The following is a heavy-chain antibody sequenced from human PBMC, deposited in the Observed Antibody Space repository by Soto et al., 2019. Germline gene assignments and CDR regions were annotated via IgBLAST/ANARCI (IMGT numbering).Heavy chain of an antibody. CDR3: AKAPGRFVSYYIDY. CDR2: ISGSGAST. CDR1: GFTFSSYV. J-gene: IGHJ4*02. V-gene: IGHV3-23*01. D-gene: IGHD3-10*01. Sequence: GGSLRLSCAAPGFTFSSYVMNWVRQAPGKGLEWVSAISGSGASTYYADSVKGRFTISRDNPKNTLYLQMSSLRAEDTAVYYCAKAPGRFVSYYIDYWGQGSLVTVSS.